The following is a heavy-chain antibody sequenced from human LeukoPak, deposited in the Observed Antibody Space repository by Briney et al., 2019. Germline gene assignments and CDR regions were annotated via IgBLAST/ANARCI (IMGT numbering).Heavy chain of an antibody. J-gene: IGHJ3*02. CDR1: GFTFSSYA. CDR3: AKDLLITASSNVLRDAFDI. V-gene: IGHV3-23*01. Sequence: GGSLRLSCAASGFTFSSYAMSWVRQAPGKGLEWVSAISGSGGSTYYADSVKGRFTISRDNSKNTLYLQMNSLRAEDTAVYYCAKDLLITASSNVLRDAFDIWGQGTMVTVSS. CDR2: ISGSGGST. D-gene: IGHD1-14*01.